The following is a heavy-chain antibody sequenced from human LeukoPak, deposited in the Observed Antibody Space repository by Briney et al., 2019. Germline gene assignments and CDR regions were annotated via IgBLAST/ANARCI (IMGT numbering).Heavy chain of an antibody. V-gene: IGHV3-23*01. J-gene: IGHJ4*02. CDR2: TYYSGGNT. CDR1: GFMFSNFA. D-gene: IGHD2-2*01. Sequence: PGVSLTLSSAASGFMFSNFAMSWLPQAPGKGLEWVSTTYYSGGNTYSADSVKGRFTISRDNAKKALYLQMNSLRAEDTAVYYCAKDQGEAVVPRRFDNWGQGTLVTVSS. CDR3: AKDQGEAVVPRRFDN.